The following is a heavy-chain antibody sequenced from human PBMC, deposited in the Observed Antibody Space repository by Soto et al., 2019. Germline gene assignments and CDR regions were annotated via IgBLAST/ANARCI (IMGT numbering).Heavy chain of an antibody. D-gene: IGHD3-16*01. Sequence: QITLKEPGPTPVKLTQTLTLTLTFSGCSHRTSGVCVGWIRQPPGKALAWLALIYCEDDKRYSPSLTSRVTITMDTTNNQRALTMTNMDPVDTATYYCAHIDYYDKRHAFYFWCQGTMVTVSS. CDR2: IYCEDDK. J-gene: IGHJ3*01. CDR3: AHIDYYDKRHAFYF. CDR1: GCSHRTSGVC. V-gene: IGHV2-5*02.